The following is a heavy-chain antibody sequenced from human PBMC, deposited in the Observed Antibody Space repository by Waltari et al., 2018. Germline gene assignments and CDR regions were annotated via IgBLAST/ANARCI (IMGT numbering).Heavy chain of an antibody. V-gene: IGHV4-31*03. CDR2: IYYSGST. J-gene: IGHJ4*02. CDR3: ARSRDVLRFLEWPGYFDY. CDR1: GGSISSGGYY. D-gene: IGHD3-3*01. Sequence: QVQLQESGPGLVKPSQTLSLTCTVSGGSISSGGYYWSWIRQHPGKGLEWIGYIYYSGSTYYNPSLKSRVTISVDTSKNQFSLKLSSVTAADTAVYYCARSRDVLRFLEWPGYFDYWGQGTLVTVSS.